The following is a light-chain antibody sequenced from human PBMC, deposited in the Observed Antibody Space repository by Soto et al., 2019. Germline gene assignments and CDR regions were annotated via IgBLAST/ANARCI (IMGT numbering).Light chain of an antibody. CDR2: GAS. CDR3: QQYGSSLYT. V-gene: IGKV3-20*01. J-gene: IGKJ2*01. CDR1: QSVSRY. Sequence: EIVLTQSPATLSLSPGERATLSCRASQSVSRYLAWYQQKPGQAPRLLIYGASSRATGIPDRFSGSGSGTDFTLTISRLEPEDFAVYYCQQYGSSLYTFGQGTKLEIK.